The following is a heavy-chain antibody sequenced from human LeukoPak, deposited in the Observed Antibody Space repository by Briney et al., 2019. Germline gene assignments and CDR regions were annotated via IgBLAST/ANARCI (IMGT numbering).Heavy chain of an antibody. D-gene: IGHD3-22*01. V-gene: IGHV3-48*03. CDR2: ISSSGSTI. CDR1: GFAFSSSE. CDR3: AKDQTMIVAFDY. Sequence: GGSLRLSCAASGFAFSSSEMNWVRQAPGKGLEWVSYISSSGSTIYYADSVKGRFTISRDNAKNSLYLQMNSLRAEDTAVYYCAKDQTMIVAFDYWGQGTLVTVSS. J-gene: IGHJ4*02.